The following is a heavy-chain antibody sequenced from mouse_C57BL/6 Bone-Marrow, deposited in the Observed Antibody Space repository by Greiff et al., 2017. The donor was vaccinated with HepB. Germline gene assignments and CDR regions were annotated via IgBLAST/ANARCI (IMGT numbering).Heavy chain of an antibody. Sequence: VQRVESGAELARPGASVKLSCKASGYTFTSYGISWVKQRPGQGLEWIGEINPRSGNTYYNEKFKGKATLTAAKSSSTAYMELRSLTSEDSAVYFDDSAGYTWITHCSAMDYWGQGTSVTVSA. J-gene: IGHJ4*01. CDR1: GYTFTSYG. D-gene: IGHD2-4*01. CDR2: INPRSGNT. CDR3: DSAGYTWITHCSAMDY. V-gene: IGHV1-81*01.